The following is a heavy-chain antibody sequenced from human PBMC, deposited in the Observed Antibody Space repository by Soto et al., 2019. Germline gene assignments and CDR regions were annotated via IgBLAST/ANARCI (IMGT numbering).Heavy chain of an antibody. D-gene: IGHD2-15*01. V-gene: IGHV4-30-4*01. CDR2: IYYSGST. Sequence: TLSLTCTVSGGSISSGDYYWSWIRQPPGKGLEWIGYIYYSGSTYYNPSLKSRVTISVDTSKNQFSLKLSSVTAADTAVYYCARVLINTANWFDPWGQGTLVTVSS. CDR3: ARVLINTANWFDP. CDR1: GGSISSGDYY. J-gene: IGHJ5*02.